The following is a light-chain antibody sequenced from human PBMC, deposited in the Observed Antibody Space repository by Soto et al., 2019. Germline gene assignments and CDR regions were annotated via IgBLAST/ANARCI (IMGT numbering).Light chain of an antibody. CDR2: DAS. CDR3: QQRSDWPIT. CDR1: QRVIRY. J-gene: IGKJ5*01. Sequence: EIVLTQTPATLSLSPGERATLSCRASQRVIRYLAWFQQKPGQAPRLLIYDASKRATGIPARFSGTGSGTDFTLTISNLEPEDLAVYYCQQRSDWPITFGRGTRLEIK. V-gene: IGKV3-11*01.